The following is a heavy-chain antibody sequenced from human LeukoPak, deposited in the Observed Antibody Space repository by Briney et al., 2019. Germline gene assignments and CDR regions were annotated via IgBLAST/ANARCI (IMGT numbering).Heavy chain of an antibody. Sequence: GASVKVSCKASGGTFSSYAISWVRQAPGQGLEWMGGIIPIFGTANYAQMFQGRVTITTDESTSTAYMELSSLRSEDTAVYYCARVSGIAAAGTPFSYYYYYMDVWGKGTTVTVSS. V-gene: IGHV1-69*05. CDR2: IIPIFGTA. D-gene: IGHD6-13*01. CDR1: GGTFSSYA. CDR3: ARVSGIAAAGTPFSYYYYYMDV. J-gene: IGHJ6*03.